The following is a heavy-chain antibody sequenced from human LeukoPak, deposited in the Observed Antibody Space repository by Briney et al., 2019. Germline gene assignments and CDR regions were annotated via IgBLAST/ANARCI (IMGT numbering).Heavy chain of an antibody. CDR1: GFTVSSNS. CDR2: IYYSGST. D-gene: IGHD1-26*01. Sequence: LRLSCTVSGFTVSSNSMSWVRQAPGKGLEWIGYIYYSGSTNYNPSLKSRVTISVDTSKNQFSLKLSSVTAADTAVYYCASGAYSYYYMDVWGKGTTVTISS. V-gene: IGHV4-59*02. CDR3: ASGAYSYYYMDV. J-gene: IGHJ6*03.